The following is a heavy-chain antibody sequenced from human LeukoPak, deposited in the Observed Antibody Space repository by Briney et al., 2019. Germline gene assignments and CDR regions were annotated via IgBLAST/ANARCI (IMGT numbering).Heavy chain of an antibody. V-gene: IGHV3-23*01. J-gene: IGHJ4*02. CDR2: FGHNGGIT. Sequence: GVSLRLSCAASGFTFSSYTMNWVRQAPGKGLEWVSGFGHNGGITYSNSVKGRFTISRDDSKNTLFLQMNSLRADDTAVYFCAKQAGWGGYFSFLPFDFWGRGTLVTVSS. CDR3: AKQAGWGGYFSFLPFDF. D-gene: IGHD3-3*01. CDR1: GFTFSSYT.